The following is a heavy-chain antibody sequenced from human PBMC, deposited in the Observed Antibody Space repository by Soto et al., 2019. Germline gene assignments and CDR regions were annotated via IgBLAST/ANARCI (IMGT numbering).Heavy chain of an antibody. Sequence: GSSVKVSCKVSGYTLTELSMHWVRQAPGKGLEWMGGFDPEDGETIYAQKFQGRVTMTEDTSTDTAYMELSSLRSEDTAVYYCAPVDPTCSSTSCYKDAFDIWGQGKMVTV. CDR2: FDPEDGET. J-gene: IGHJ3*02. CDR3: APVDPTCSSTSCYKDAFDI. D-gene: IGHD2-2*02. CDR1: GYTLTELS. V-gene: IGHV1-24*01.